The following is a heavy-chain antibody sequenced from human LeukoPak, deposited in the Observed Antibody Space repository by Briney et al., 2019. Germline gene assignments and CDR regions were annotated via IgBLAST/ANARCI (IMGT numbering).Heavy chain of an antibody. CDR3: ARDPGNWFDP. CDR2: IYSGGST. V-gene: IGHV3-66*01. Sequence: GGSLRLSCAASGFAVSNSYMSWVRQAPGKGLEWVSVIYSGGSTYYADSVKGRFTISRDNSKNTLYLQMNSLRAEDTAVYYCARDPGNWFDPWGQGTLVTVSS. J-gene: IGHJ5*02. CDR1: GFAVSNSY.